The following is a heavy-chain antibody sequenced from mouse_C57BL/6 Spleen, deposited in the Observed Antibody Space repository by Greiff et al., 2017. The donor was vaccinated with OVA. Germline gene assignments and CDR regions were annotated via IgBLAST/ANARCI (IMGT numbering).Heavy chain of an antibody. CDR1: GYSFTGYY. CDR3: AREDDQRLCAMDY. V-gene: IGHV1-42*01. Sequence: VQLKESGPELVKPGASVKISCKASGYSFTGYYMNWVKQSPEKSLEWIGEINPSTGGTTYNQKFKAKATVTVDKSSSTAYMQLKSLTSENSAVYYCAREDDQRLCAMDYWGQGTPVTVSS. CDR2: INPSTGGT. D-gene: IGHD2-12*01. J-gene: IGHJ4*01.